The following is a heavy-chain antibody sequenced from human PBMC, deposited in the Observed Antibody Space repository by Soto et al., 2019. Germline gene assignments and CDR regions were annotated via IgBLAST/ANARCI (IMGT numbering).Heavy chain of an antibody. Sequence: SVKVSCKASGGTFSSYAISWVRQAPGQGLEWMGGIIPIFGTANYAQKFQGRVTITADESTSTAYMELSSLRSEDTAVYYCARWGITAGTTLRPYYGMDVWGQGTTVTVS. D-gene: IGHD6-13*01. J-gene: IGHJ6*02. CDR3: ARWGITAGTTLRPYYGMDV. CDR2: IIPIFGTA. CDR1: GGTFSSYA. V-gene: IGHV1-69*13.